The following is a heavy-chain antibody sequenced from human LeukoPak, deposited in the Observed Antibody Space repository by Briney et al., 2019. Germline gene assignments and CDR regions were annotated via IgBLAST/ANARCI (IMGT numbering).Heavy chain of an antibody. V-gene: IGHV4-59*01. Sequence: SETLSLTCTVSGGSISSYYWSWIRQPPGKGLEWTGYIYYSGSTNYNPSLKSRVTISVDTSKNQFSLKLSSVTAADTAVYYCARTYYGSGSSHNWFDPWGQGTLVTVSS. CDR2: IYYSGST. CDR3: ARTYYGSGSSHNWFDP. D-gene: IGHD3-10*01. J-gene: IGHJ5*02. CDR1: GGSISSYY.